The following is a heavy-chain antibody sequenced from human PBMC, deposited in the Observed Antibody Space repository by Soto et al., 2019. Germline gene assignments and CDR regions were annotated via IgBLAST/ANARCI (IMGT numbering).Heavy chain of an antibody. CDR3: ARGQADYYAMDV. J-gene: IGHJ6*02. CDR2: TYYRSKWYN. D-gene: IGHD2-15*01. V-gene: IGHV6-1*01. CDR1: GDRDSRNSVA. Sequence: SPALSLTCASSGDRDSRNSVASNWIRQFPSRGLEWLGRTYYRSKWYNNYAESVKSRITINPDTSKNQFSLQLNSVTPEDTAVYYCARGQADYYAMDVWRQGTTVTVSS.